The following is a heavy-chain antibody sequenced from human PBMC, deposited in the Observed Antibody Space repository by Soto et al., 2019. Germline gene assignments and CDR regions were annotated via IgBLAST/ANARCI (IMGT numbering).Heavy chain of an antibody. J-gene: IGHJ5*02. V-gene: IGHV3-15*01. CDR3: TTDLWRIAVVVGSTGYFNP. CDR1: GFTFSDAW. D-gene: IGHD2-15*01. Sequence: GYLRLSCAASGFTFSDAWMSWVRQAPGKGLDWVGRIKSKSDGGTTEYAAPVRGRFTISRDDSKNTLYLQMNSLKTEDTAVYYCTTDLWRIAVVVGSTGYFNPWGQGTPVTVSS. CDR2: IKSKSDGGTT.